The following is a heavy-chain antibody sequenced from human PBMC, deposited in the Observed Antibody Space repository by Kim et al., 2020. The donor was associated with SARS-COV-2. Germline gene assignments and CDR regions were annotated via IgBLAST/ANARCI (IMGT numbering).Heavy chain of an antibody. V-gene: IGHV4-59*01. J-gene: IGHJ6*03. D-gene: IGHD2-2*01. CDR3: ARDRGYCSSTSCSNYYYYMDV. Sequence: SETLSLTCTVSGGSISSYYWSWIRQPPGKGLEWIGYIYYSGSTNYNPSLKSRVTISVDTSKNQFSLKLSSVTAADTAVYYCARDRGYCSSTSCSNYYYYMDVWGKGTTVTVSS. CDR2: IYYSGST. CDR1: GGSISSYY.